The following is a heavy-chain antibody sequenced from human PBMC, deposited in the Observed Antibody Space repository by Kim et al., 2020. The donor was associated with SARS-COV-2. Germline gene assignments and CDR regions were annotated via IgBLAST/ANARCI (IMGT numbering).Heavy chain of an antibody. J-gene: IGHJ4*02. CDR3: ARDATIAVAGPLPRYYYDSSGYLGPIVSSY. CDR2: ISYDGSNK. Sequence: GGSLRLSCAASGFTFSSYGMHWVRQAPGKGLEWVAVISYDGSNKYYADSVKGRFTISRDNSKNTLYLQMNSLRAEDTAVYYCARDATIAVAGPLPRYYYDSSGYLGPIVSSYWGQGTLVTVSS. CDR1: GFTFSSYG. D-gene: IGHD3-22*01. V-gene: IGHV3-33*05.